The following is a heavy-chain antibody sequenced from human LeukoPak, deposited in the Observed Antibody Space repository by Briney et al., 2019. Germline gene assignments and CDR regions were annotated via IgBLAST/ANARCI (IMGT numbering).Heavy chain of an antibody. CDR3: AKTRPLDSSSWSHGDY. CDR2: ISFDGSHQ. J-gene: IGHJ4*02. D-gene: IGHD6-13*01. V-gene: IGHV3-30*07. CDR1: GFVFSDYP. Sequence: GGSLRLSCSASGFVFSDYPLHWIRQSPGKGPEWVAVISFDGSHQYYADSVKGRFTVSRDNSKNTLYLQMNSLRAEDTAVYYCAKTRPLDSSSWSHGDYWGQGTLVTVSS.